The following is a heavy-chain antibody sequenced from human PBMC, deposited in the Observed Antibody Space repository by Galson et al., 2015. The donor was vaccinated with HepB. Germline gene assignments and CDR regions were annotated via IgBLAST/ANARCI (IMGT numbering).Heavy chain of an antibody. CDR3: ARVDISGLYAEFEY. D-gene: IGHD3-22*01. Sequence: SVKVSCKASGYTFTSYAISWVRQAPGQGLEWMGWISANNDNTNYAQKLQGRVTMTTDTSTSTAYMELRSLRSDDTAVYYCARVDISGLYAEFEYWGQGTLVTVSS. J-gene: IGHJ4*02. V-gene: IGHV1-18*04. CDR1: GYTFTSYA. CDR2: ISANNDNT.